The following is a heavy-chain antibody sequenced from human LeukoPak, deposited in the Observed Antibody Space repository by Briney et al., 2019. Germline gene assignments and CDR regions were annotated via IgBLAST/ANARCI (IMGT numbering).Heavy chain of an antibody. CDR1: GFSFSGHW. CDR2: ISPTGSTT. D-gene: IGHD3-22*01. V-gene: IGHV3-74*01. CDR3: ARGSTYYDSSGQVPFDY. Sequence: QPGGSLRLSCTASGFSFSGHWMHWARQLPGKGLVWVSRISPTGSTTSYADSVKGRFTVSRDNAKNSLYLQMNSLRAEDTAVYYCARGSTYYDSSGQVPFDYWGQGTLVTVSS. J-gene: IGHJ4*02.